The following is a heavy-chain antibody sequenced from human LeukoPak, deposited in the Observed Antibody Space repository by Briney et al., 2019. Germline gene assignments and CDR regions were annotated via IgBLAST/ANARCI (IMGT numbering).Heavy chain of an antibody. V-gene: IGHV4-31*03. D-gene: IGHD3-16*01. CDR3: ARSPGGVAPYYFDY. CDR1: GGSISSGGYY. CDR2: IYYSGST. Sequence: SETLPLTCTVSGGSISSGGYYWNWIRQHPGRGLEWIGYIYYSGSTYYNPSLKSRVTISVDTSKNQFSLKLSSVTAADTAVYYCARSPGGVAPYYFDYWGQGTLVTVSS. J-gene: IGHJ4*02.